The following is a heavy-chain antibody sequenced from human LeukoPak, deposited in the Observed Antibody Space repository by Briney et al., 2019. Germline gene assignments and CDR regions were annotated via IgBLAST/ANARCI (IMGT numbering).Heavy chain of an antibody. V-gene: IGHV4-34*01. CDR3: ARDIAAAGYSGEIDY. J-gene: IGHJ4*02. CDR1: GGSFSGYY. D-gene: IGHD6-13*01. CDR2: INHSGST. Sequence: SETLSLTCAVYGGSFSGYYWSWIRQPPGKGLEWIGEINHSGSTNYNPSLKSRVTISVDTSKNQFSLKLSSVTAADTAVYYCARDIAAAGYSGEIDYWGQGTLVTVSS.